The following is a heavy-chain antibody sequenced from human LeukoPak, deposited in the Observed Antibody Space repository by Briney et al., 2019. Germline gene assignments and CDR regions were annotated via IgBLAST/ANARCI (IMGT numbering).Heavy chain of an antibody. J-gene: IGHJ3*02. V-gene: IGHV4-59*08. CDR3: ARRARGALDI. CDR2: IYYSGST. CDR1: GGSISSYY. Sequence: PSETLSLTCTVSGGSISSYYWSWIRQPPGKGLEWIGYIYYSGSTDYNPSLKSRVTISVDTSKNQFSLKLSSVTAADTAVYYCARRARGALDIWGQGTMVTVSS.